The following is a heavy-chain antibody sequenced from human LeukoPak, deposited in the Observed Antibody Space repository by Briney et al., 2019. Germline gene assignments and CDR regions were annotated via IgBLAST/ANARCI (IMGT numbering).Heavy chain of an antibody. CDR3: ARALRIYYYFDY. D-gene: IGHD1-26*01. J-gene: IGHJ4*02. CDR2: ISYDENRK. Sequence: PGGSLRLSCIASGFAFRNYGIHWVRQAPGKGLEWVAVISYDENRKYYVDSVKGRFTISRDNSKNTLYLQMNSLRAEDTAVYYCARALRIYYYFDYWGQGTLVTVSS. V-gene: IGHV3-30*03. CDR1: GFAFRNYG.